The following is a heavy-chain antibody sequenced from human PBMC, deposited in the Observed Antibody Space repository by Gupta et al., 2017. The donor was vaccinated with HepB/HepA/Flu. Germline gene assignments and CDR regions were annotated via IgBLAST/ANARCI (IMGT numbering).Heavy chain of an antibody. CDR1: GFTFGSSA. CDR3: AKDRVSSVRAAAGSGMDV. V-gene: IGHV3-23*01. CDR2: ISGSGGRT. Sequence: EVQLLESGGGLVQPGGSLRLSCAASGFTFGSSAMGWVRNALGKGLEWVLAISGSGGRTYSADAVKGLFTISRDNCKNTLYLQMNSLGAEDTAVYYGAKDRVSSVRAAAGSGMDVWGQGTTVTVSS. J-gene: IGHJ6*02. D-gene: IGHD6-13*01.